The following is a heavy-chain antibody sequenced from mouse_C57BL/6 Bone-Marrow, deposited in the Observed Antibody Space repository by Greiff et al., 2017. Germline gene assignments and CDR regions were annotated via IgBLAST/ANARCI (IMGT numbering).Heavy chain of an antibody. CDR2: IDPSDSET. Sequence: QVQLQQPGAELVRPGSSVKLSCQASGYTFTSYWMHWVQQRPIQGLEWIGNIDPSDSETHYNKKFKDKATLTVDKSTSTAYMQLSSLTSEDSAVYYCARVGSNYVYLDYMGQGTTLTVSS. J-gene: IGHJ2*01. D-gene: IGHD2-5*01. V-gene: IGHV1-52*01. CDR3: ARVGSNYVYLDY. CDR1: GYTFTSYW.